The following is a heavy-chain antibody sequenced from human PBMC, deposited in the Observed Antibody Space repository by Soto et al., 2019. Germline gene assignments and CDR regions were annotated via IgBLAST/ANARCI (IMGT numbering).Heavy chain of an antibody. V-gene: IGHV3-23*01. Sequence: GGSLRLSCAASGFTFSSYAMSWVRQAPGKGLEWVSAISGSGGSTYYADSVKGRFTISRDNSKNTLYLQMNSLRAEDTAVYYCAKEEDIVVVVATELDYWGQGTLVTVSS. CDR1: GFTFSSYA. D-gene: IGHD2-15*01. CDR3: AKEEDIVVVVATELDY. J-gene: IGHJ4*02. CDR2: ISGSGGST.